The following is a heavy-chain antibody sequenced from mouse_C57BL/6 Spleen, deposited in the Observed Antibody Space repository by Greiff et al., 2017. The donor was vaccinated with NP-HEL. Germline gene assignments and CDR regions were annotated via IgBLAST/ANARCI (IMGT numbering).Heavy chain of an antibody. V-gene: IGHV1-52*01. CDR2: IYPSDSET. D-gene: IGHD2-5*01. CDR3: AKKEYSNFSAMDY. J-gene: IGHJ4*01. CDR1: GFTFTSYW. Sequence: QVQLQQPGAELVRPGSSVKLSCKASGFTFTSYWMHWVKQRPIQGLEWIGNIYPSDSETHYNQKFQDKATLTVDKSSSTAYLQLSSLTSEDSAVYYCAKKEYSNFSAMDYWGQGTTVTVSS.